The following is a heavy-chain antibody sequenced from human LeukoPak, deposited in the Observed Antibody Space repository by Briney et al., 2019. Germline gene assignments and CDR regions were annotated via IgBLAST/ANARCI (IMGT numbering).Heavy chain of an antibody. CDR1: GFTFSSYS. Sequence: GGSLRLSCAASGFTFSSYSMNWVRQAPGKGLEGVSSISSSSSYIYYADSVKGRFTISRDNAKNSLYLQMNSLRAEDTAVYYCARDLGYYGSGSYLWYFDYWGQGTLVTVSS. D-gene: IGHD3-10*01. CDR3: ARDLGYYGSGSYLWYFDY. CDR2: ISSSSSYI. J-gene: IGHJ4*02. V-gene: IGHV3-21*01.